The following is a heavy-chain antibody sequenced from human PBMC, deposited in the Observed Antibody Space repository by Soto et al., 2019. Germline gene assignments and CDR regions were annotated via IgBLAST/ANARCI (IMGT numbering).Heavy chain of an antibody. D-gene: IGHD2-15*01. V-gene: IGHV4-59*01. CDR1: GGSISSYY. J-gene: IGHJ4*02. Sequence: PSETLSLTCTVSGGSISSYYWSWIRQPPGKGLEWIGYIYYSGSTNYNPSLKSRVTISVDTSKNQFSLKLSSVTAADTAVYYCARVGYCSGGSCYELGYFDYWGQGTLVTVSS. CDR3: ARVGYCSGGSCYELGYFDY. CDR2: IYYSGST.